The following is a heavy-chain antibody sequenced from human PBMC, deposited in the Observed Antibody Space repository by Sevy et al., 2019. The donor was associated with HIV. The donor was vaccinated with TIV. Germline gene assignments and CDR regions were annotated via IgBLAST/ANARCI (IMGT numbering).Heavy chain of an antibody. D-gene: IGHD3-10*01. V-gene: IGHV3-11*01. CDR1: GFTLSDYH. Sequence: GGSLRLSCAASGFTLSDYHMSWIRQAPGKGPEWVSYMSSSGYYADSVKGRFTISRDNAKNSVYLQMNSLRAEDTAVYYCARSPNYGSGSYLRRPFDYWGQGTLVTVSS. CDR2: MSSSG. J-gene: IGHJ4*02. CDR3: ARSPNYGSGSYLRRPFDY.